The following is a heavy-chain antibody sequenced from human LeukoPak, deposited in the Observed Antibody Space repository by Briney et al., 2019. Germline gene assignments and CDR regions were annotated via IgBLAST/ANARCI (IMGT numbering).Heavy chain of an antibody. V-gene: IGHV3-73*01. CDR3: TRLDYGDYYGMDV. J-gene: IGHJ6*02. CDR2: IRSKANSYAQ. Sequence: PGGSLNLSCAASGFTFSGSAMHWVRQASGKGLEWVGRIRSKANSYAQAYAASVKGRFTISRDDSKNTTYLQMNSLKTEDTAVYYCTRLDYGDYYGMDVGGQGTTVTVPS. D-gene: IGHD4-17*01. CDR1: GFTFSGSA.